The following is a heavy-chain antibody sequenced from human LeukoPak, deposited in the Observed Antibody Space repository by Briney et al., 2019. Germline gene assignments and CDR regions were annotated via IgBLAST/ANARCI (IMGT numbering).Heavy chain of an antibody. Sequence: PSETLSLTCTVSGDSFSYFYWSWIRQPPGKGLEWIGYIYNSGSTNYNPSLKSRVTISVETSKNEFSLKLRSVTAADTAVYYCARVTGYRIEDYFDYWGQGTLVTASS. CDR2: IYNSGST. CDR3: ARVTGYRIEDYFDY. CDR1: GDSFSYFY. D-gene: IGHD6-13*01. V-gene: IGHV4-59*01. J-gene: IGHJ4*02.